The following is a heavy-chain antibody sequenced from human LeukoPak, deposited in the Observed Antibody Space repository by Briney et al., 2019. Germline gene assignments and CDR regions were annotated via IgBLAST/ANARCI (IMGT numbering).Heavy chain of an antibody. D-gene: IGHD3-3*01. V-gene: IGHV3-30-3*01. J-gene: IGHJ6*03. CDR3: AKEGSYYDFWSGYYSDYYYYYMDV. CDR1: GFTFRRYA. CDR2: LSYDENYK. Sequence: GSLRLSCAASGFTFRRYAMHWVRQAPGKGLEWLAVLSYDENYKYYTDSVRGRFTVSRDNSKNTLYLQMSSLRADDTAVYYCAKEGSYYDFWSGYYSDYYYYYMDVWGKGTTVTVSS.